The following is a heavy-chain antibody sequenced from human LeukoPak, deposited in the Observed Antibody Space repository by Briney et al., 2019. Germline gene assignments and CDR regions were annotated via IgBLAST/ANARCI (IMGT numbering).Heavy chain of an antibody. V-gene: IGHV3-11*01. CDR1: GFTVSSNY. Sequence: GGSLRLSCAASGFTVSSNYMSWVRQAPGKGLEWVSYITNGGSTIHHADSVKGRFTISRDNAKKTLYLQMNSLRAEDTAVYYCARLIGLTGGGVDVWGQGTTVTVSS. J-gene: IGHJ6*02. D-gene: IGHD3-9*01. CDR3: ARLIGLTGGGVDV. CDR2: ITNGGSTI.